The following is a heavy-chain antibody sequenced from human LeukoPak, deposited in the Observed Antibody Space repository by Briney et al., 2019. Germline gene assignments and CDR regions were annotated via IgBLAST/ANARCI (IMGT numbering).Heavy chain of an antibody. J-gene: IGHJ4*02. D-gene: IGHD3-10*01. CDR2: SYWDDDK. V-gene: IGHV2-5*02. CDR1: GFSLNTGGVG. Sequence: SGPTLVHPTQPLTLTYSFSGFSLNTGGVGGAWIGQPQEKALEWLALSYWDDDKRYNPSQKSRLTITKENYGKQVVLTLTNVDPVDTATYYCAHFPSMIRGVIANIYFDHWGQGTLVAVSS. CDR3: AHFPSMIRGVIANIYFDH.